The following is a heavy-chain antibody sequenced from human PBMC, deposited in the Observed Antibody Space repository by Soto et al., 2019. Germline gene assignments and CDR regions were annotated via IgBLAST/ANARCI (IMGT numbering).Heavy chain of an antibody. CDR1: GYTFTSYG. J-gene: IGHJ6*02. CDR3: ARSCVTGNGGMDV. Sequence: QVQLVQSGGEVKKPGASVKVSCKASGYTFTSYGFSWVRQAPGQGLEWMGWINGYTGNTHYAQKFQGRVTMTIDTSTSTAYMELWTLISDVTAVYYCARSCVTGNGGMDVWGQGTTVTVSS. D-gene: IGHD1-1*01. V-gene: IGHV1-18*01. CDR2: INGYTGNT.